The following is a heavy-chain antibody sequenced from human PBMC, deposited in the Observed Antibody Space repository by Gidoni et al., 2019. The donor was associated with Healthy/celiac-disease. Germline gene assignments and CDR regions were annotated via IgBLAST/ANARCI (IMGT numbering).Heavy chain of an antibody. D-gene: IGHD6-13*01. V-gene: IGHV3-23*01. CDR1: GFTFSSYA. CDR3: ANLYSSSLHYFDY. Sequence: EVQLLESGGGLVQPGGSLRLSCAASGFTFSSYAMSWVRQAPGKGLEWVSAISGSGGSTYYADSVKGRFTISRDNSKNTLYLQMNSLRAEDTAVYYCANLYSSSLHYFDYWGQGTLVTVSS. CDR2: ISGSGGST. J-gene: IGHJ4*02.